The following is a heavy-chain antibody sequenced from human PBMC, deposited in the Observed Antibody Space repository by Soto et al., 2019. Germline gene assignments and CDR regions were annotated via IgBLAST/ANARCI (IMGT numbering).Heavy chain of an antibody. CDR1: GFTFDDYA. CDR2: ISWNSGSI. J-gene: IGHJ4*02. Sequence: PGGSLRLSCAASGFTFDDYAMHWVRQAPGKGLEWVSGISWNSGSIGYADSVKGRFTISRDNAKNSLYLQMNSLRAEDTALYYCAKDSIAAAGMEVDYWGKGTLVTVYS. V-gene: IGHV3-9*01. D-gene: IGHD6-13*01. CDR3: AKDSIAAAGMEVDY.